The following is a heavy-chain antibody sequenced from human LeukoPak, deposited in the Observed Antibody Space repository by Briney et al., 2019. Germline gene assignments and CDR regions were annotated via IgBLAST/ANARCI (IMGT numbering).Heavy chain of an antibody. Sequence: GASVKVSCKASGYTFTNYDINWVRQATGQGLEWMGWMNPKSGYTGFAQKFQGRVTTTRDTSISTAYMEPGSLRSEDTAVYYCARVTGSIDYWGQGTLVTVSS. CDR2: MNPKSGYT. CDR3: ARVTGSIDY. CDR1: GYTFTNYD. V-gene: IGHV1-8*01. D-gene: IGHD1-26*01. J-gene: IGHJ4*02.